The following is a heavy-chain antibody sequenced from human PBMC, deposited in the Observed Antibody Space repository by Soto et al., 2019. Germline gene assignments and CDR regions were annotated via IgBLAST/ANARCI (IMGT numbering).Heavy chain of an antibody. Sequence: QVQLQESGPGLVKPSQTLSLTCTVSGGPISSDDYYWTWIRQPPGKGLEWIGYIYYSGSTYYNPSLKSRLTISVDTSKNQLSLKLSSVTAADTGVYYCAREALEDDAFDIWGQGTMVTVSS. J-gene: IGHJ3*02. CDR2: IYYSGST. CDR3: AREALEDDAFDI. V-gene: IGHV4-30-4*01. CDR1: GGPISSDDYY. D-gene: IGHD3-16*02.